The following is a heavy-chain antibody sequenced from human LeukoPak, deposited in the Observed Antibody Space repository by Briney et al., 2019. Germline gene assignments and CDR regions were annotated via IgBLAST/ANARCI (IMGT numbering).Heavy chain of an antibody. J-gene: IGHJ3*02. CDR3: ARVGPPRRDHYYPSSGDYLPVFEI. D-gene: IGHD3-22*01. Sequence: ASVTVSFTFSGTTFALSAISWVRQAHGQGLRWMGGCIPIFSSADYAQRFQDRITISWNASTGTDYMELRSLTCDDTAVYYCARVGPPRRDHYYPSSGDYLPVFEIWGHGTMVTVSS. V-gene: IGHV1-69*13. CDR1: GTTFALSA. CDR2: CIPIFSSA.